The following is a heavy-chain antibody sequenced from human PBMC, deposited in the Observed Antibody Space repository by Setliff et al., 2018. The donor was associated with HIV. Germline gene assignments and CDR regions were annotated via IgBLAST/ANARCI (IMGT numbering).Heavy chain of an antibody. J-gene: IGHJ4*02. Sequence: TLSLTCAVYGGSFSGHSWTWIRQPPGKGLEWIGELSPSGTTRSNPSLQSRVTISLDTSNNQFSLKLTSVTAADTAMYYCASFFVTTVANQDYWGQGTPVTVSS. CDR1: GGSFSGHS. V-gene: IGHV4-34*01. CDR3: ASFFVTTVANQDY. CDR2: LSPSGTT. D-gene: IGHD4-17*01.